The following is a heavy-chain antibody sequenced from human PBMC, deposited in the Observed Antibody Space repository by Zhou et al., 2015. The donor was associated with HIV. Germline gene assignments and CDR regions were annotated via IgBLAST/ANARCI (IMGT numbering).Heavy chain of an antibody. CDR1: GFTFSSYS. CDR2: ISYDGSNK. CDR3: ARGGEVDYDFWTGYLDY. J-gene: IGHJ4*02. V-gene: IGHV3-30-3*01. D-gene: IGHD3-3*01. Sequence: VQLVESGGRVVQPGRSLRLSCAASGFTFSSYSMHWVRQAPGKGLEWVAVISYDGSNKYYADSVNGRFTISRDNSKNTLYLQMNTLRAEDTAVYYCARGGEVDYDFWTGYLDYWGQGTLVTVSS.